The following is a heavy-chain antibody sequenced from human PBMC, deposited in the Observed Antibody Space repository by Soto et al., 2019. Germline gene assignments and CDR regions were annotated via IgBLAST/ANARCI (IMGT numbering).Heavy chain of an antibody. CDR1: GFTFGDYA. D-gene: IGHD6-19*01. Sequence: GGSLRLSCAASGFTFGDYAMQWVRQAPGKGLEWVSAISWNSGSIDYADSVKGRFTISRDNAKNSLYLQMNSLRAEDTALYYCAKSHTTSGWYVTTDYWGQGTRVTVSS. V-gene: IGHV3-9*01. CDR2: ISWNSGSI. CDR3: AKSHTTSGWYVTTDY. J-gene: IGHJ4*02.